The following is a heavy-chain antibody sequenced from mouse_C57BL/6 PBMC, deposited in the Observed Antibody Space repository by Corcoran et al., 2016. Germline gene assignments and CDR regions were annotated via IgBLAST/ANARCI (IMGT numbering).Heavy chain of an antibody. CDR3: ARNYYGSSYVWYVDV. CDR2: INTYSGVP. CDR1: GYTFTTYG. D-gene: IGHD1-1*01. Sequence: QIQLVQSGPGLKKPGETVKISCKASGYTFTTYGMSWVKQAPGKGLKWMGWINTYSGVPTYADDFKGRFAFSLETSASTAYLQINNLKNEDTATYFCARNYYGSSYVWYVDVWGTGTTVTVSS. J-gene: IGHJ1*03. V-gene: IGHV9-3*01.